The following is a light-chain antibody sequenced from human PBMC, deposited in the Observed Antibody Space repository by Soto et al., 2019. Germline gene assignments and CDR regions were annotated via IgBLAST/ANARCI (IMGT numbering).Light chain of an antibody. CDR1: SSDVGAYNY. Sequence: QSVLTQPASVSGSPGQSITISCTGTSSDVGAYNYVSWFQQHPGKAPKLMSYGVSNRPSGVSSRVSGSNTRNRASLTISCLQAEDEADYHCNSVTSSSTVVFGGGTRVTV. V-gene: IGLV2-14*03. CDR2: GVS. J-gene: IGLJ2*01. CDR3: NSVTSSSTVV.